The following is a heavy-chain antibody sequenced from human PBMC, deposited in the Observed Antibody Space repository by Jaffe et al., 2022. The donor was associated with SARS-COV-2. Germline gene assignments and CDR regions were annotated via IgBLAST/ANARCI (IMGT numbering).Heavy chain of an antibody. CDR1: GGSFSGYY. Sequence: QVQLQQWGAGLLKPSETLSLTCAVYGGSFSGYYWSWIRQPPGKGLEWIGEINHSGSTNYNPSLKSRVTISVDTSKNQFSLKLSSVTAADTAVYYCARESVPESNSGGYYYYGMDVWGQGTTVTVSS. CDR3: ARESVPESNSGGYYYYGMDV. J-gene: IGHJ6*02. V-gene: IGHV4-34*01. CDR2: INHSGST. D-gene: IGHD4-4*01.